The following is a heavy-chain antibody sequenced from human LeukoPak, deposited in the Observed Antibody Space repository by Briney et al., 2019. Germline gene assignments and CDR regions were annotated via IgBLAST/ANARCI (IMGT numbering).Heavy chain of an antibody. CDR2: VRAYNGDR. D-gene: IGHD6-19*01. V-gene: IGHV1-18*01. CDR3: ARDVGGQAVDGTIDY. CDR1: AYTFTDYA. Sequence: ASVKISSKASAYTFTDYAFSWVRQVPGQGLERMGWVRAYNGDRDYPQKFQARVTMTTDTSTRTAYLDLWDLSSEDTGIYYCARDVGGQAVDGTIDYWGQGTLVTVSS. J-gene: IGHJ4*02.